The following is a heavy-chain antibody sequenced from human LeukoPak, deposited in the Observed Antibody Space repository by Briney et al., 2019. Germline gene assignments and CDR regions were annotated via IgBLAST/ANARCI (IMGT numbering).Heavy chain of an antibody. D-gene: IGHD3-22*01. CDR3: AKSAYYDASGYYREYYFDY. V-gene: IGHV3-23*01. J-gene: IGHJ4*02. CDR2: ISGSGGST. CDR1: GFTFSNYA. Sequence: GGSLRLSCAASGFTFSNYAMSWVRQAPGKGLEWVSSISGSGGSTHYADSVKGRFTISRDKIKNTLYLQMNSLRAEDTAVYYCAKSAYYDASGYYREYYFDYWGQGTLVTVSS.